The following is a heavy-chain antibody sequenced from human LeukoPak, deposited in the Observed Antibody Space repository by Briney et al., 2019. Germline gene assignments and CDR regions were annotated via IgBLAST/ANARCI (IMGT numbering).Heavy chain of an antibody. J-gene: IGHJ3*02. CDR3: AKADDSSGYYYRNAFDI. Sequence: GGSLRLSCAASGFTFSSYAMSWVRQAPGKGLEWASAISGSGGSTYYADSVKGRFTISRDNSKNTLYLQMNSLRAEDTAVYYCAKADDSSGYYYRNAFDIWGQGTMVTVSS. CDR2: ISGSGGST. CDR1: GFTFSSYA. V-gene: IGHV3-23*01. D-gene: IGHD3-22*01.